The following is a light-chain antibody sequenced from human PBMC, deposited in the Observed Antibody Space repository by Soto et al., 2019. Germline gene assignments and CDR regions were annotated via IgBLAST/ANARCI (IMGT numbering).Light chain of an antibody. V-gene: IGLV2-8*01. J-gene: IGLJ1*01. CDR3: SSYAGNNNYV. CDR2: EVT. Sequence: QSLLTHPASLSGSPGQSITISCTGTSSDVGGYNYVSWYQQHPGKAPKLMIYEVTKRPSGVPDRFSGSKSGNTASLTVSGLQAEDEADYYCSSYAGNNNYVFGTGTKVTVL. CDR1: SSDVGGYNY.